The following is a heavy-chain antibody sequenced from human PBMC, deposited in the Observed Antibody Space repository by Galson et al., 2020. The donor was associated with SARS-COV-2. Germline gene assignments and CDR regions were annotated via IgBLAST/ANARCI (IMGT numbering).Heavy chain of an antibody. CDR1: GFSLSTYW. CDR3: ATDRSYFTFDS. V-gene: IGHV3-7*03. D-gene: IGHD1-26*01. Sequence: AGSRRLSCVPSGFSLSTYWMTWVRQAPGKGLELVANINQEGNRKYHVDSVKGRVTISRDNAKNSLYLEINSLRAEDTAMYYCATDRSYFTFDSGGQGTLVTVSS. J-gene: IGHJ4*02. CDR2: INQEGNRK.